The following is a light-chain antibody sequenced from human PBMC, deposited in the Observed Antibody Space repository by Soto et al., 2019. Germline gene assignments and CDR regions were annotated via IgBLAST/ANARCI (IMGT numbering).Light chain of an antibody. Sequence: QAVVTQEPSFSVSPGGTVTLTCGLSSGSVSTSYYPSWYQQTPGQAPRTLIDSTNTRSSGVPDRFSGSILGKKAALTITGAQADDESDYYCVLYMGSGIRVFGGGTKLTVL. CDR3: VLYMGSGIRV. V-gene: IGLV8-61*01. J-gene: IGLJ3*02. CDR1: SGSVSTSYY. CDR2: STN.